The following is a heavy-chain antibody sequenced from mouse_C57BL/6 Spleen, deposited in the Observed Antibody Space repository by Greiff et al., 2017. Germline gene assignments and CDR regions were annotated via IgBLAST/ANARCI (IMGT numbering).Heavy chain of an antibody. CDR2: IDPNRGGT. J-gene: IGHJ2*01. Sequence: QVQLQQPGAELVKPGASVKLSCKASGYTFTSYWMHWVKQRPGRGLEWIGRIDPNRGGTKYNEKFKSKATLTVDKTSSTAYMQLSSLTSEDSAVXYCATSTMVEGDFDYWGQGTTLTVSS. CDR1: GYTFTSYW. D-gene: IGHD2-13*01. CDR3: ATSTMVEGDFDY. V-gene: IGHV1-72*01.